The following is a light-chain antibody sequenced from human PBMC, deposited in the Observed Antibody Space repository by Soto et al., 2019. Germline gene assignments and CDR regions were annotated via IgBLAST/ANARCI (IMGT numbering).Light chain of an antibody. J-gene: IGLJ1*01. CDR1: SSDVGGYNY. Sequence: SVLTQPASVSGSPGQSITISCTGTSSDVGGYNYVSWYQQHPGKAPKFIIYEVSNRPSGVSNRFSGSKSGNTASLTISGLQAEDEADYYCSSYTSSSTYVFGTGTKVTGL. CDR2: EVS. V-gene: IGLV2-14*01. CDR3: SSYTSSSTYV.